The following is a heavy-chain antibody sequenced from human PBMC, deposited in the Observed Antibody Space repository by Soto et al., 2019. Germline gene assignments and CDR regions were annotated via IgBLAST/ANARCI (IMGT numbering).Heavy chain of an antibody. CDR2: ITAASGDRT. D-gene: IGHD3-22*01. Sequence: PGGSLRLSCAASGFNFSNYAMSWVRQAPVKGLEWVSGITAASGDRTYYAESVKGRFTISRDNSKNTLYLQMNSLRAEDTAVYYCAKDSRWDDSSGYYYWHDYWGQGTLVTVSS. V-gene: IGHV3-23*01. CDR1: GFNFSNYA. J-gene: IGHJ4*02. CDR3: AKDSRWDDSSGYYYWHDY.